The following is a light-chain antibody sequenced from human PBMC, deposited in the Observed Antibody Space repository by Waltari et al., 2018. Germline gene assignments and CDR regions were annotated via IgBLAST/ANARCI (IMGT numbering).Light chain of an antibody. Sequence: QSALTQPASVSGSPGQSITISCTGTSSDIGSYNHVSWHQQHPGKSPKLILYGVNKRPPGVSHRCLGSKSGNTASLTISGLQAEDEADYYCSSYAGRDTYVVFGGGTKLTVL. J-gene: IGLJ2*01. CDR2: GVN. V-gene: IGLV2-23*02. CDR3: SSYAGRDTYVV. CDR1: SSDIGSYNH.